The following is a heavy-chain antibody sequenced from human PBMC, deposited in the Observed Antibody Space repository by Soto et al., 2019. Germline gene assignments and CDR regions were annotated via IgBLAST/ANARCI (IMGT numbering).Heavy chain of an antibody. Sequence: PGGSLRLSCSASGFTFSSYAMHWVRQAPGKGLEYVSAISSNGGSTYYADSVKGRFTISRDNSKNTLYLQMSSLRAEDTAVYYCAKDLGYCSSTSCFRFDYWGQGTLVTVSS. V-gene: IGHV3-64D*06. CDR1: GFTFSSYA. CDR3: AKDLGYCSSTSCFRFDY. J-gene: IGHJ4*02. CDR2: ISSNGGST. D-gene: IGHD2-2*01.